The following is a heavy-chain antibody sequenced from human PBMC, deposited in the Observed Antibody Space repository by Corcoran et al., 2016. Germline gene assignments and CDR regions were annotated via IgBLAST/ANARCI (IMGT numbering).Heavy chain of an antibody. CDR2: LKQDGSEK. CDR1: GFTFAAYL. Sequence: EVQLVESGGGLVQPGESLRLSCAASGFTFAAYLMTWVRQAPGKGLEWVASLKQDGSEKYYVDSVKGRFTISRDNAENSLYLQMNSLRAEDTAVYFCARGSGYHIHWGQGTLVTVSS. V-gene: IGHV3-7*01. CDR3: ARGSGYHIH. J-gene: IGHJ4*02. D-gene: IGHD3-22*01.